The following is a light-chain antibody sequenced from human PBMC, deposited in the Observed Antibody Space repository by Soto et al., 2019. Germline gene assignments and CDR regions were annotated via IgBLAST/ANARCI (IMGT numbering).Light chain of an antibody. CDR2: DAS. CDR3: QQYDNPALT. Sequence: DIQMTQSPSSLSASVGDRVTITCQASQDISNYLNWYQQKPGKAPKLLIYDASNLETGVPSRFSGSVSGTDFTITISSLQPEDIATYYCQQYDNPALTFGGGTKVEIK. J-gene: IGKJ4*01. V-gene: IGKV1-33*01. CDR1: QDISNY.